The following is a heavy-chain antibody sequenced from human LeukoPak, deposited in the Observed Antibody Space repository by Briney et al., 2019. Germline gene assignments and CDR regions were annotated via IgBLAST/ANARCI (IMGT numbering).Heavy chain of an antibody. D-gene: IGHD2-2*02. CDR1: GFTFSSYS. CDR2: ISSSSSYI. J-gene: IGHJ4*02. V-gene: IGHV3-21*01. CDR3: ARDSPRYCSSTSCYTDY. Sequence: GGSLRPSCAASGFTFSSYSMNWVRQAPGKGLEWVSSISSSSSYIYYADSVKGRFTISRDNAKNSLYLQMNSLRAEDTAVYYCARDSPRYCSSTSCYTDYWGQGTLVTVSS.